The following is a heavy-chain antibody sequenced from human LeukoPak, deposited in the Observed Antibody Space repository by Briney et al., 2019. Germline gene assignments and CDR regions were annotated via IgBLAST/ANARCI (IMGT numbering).Heavy chain of an antibody. CDR3: ASSRYYDILTGYYYPFDY. D-gene: IGHD3-9*01. CDR1: GFTFSSYS. V-gene: IGHV3-48*04. Sequence: GGSLRLSCAGSGFTFSSYSMNWVRQAPGKGLEWVSHISSGGGTIYYADSVKGRFTISRDNAKNSLYLQMNSLRAEDTAVYYCASSRYYDILTGYYYPFDYWGQGTLVTVSS. CDR2: ISSGGGTI. J-gene: IGHJ4*02.